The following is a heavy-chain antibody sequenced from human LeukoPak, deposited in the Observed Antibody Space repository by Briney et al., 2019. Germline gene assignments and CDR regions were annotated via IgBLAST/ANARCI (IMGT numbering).Heavy chain of an antibody. CDR1: GYNLTELS. CDR3: ARDSAVWDYSNSGSFDY. V-gene: IGHV1-24*01. D-gene: IGHD4-11*01. CDR2: FDPEDGET. Sequence: ASVKVSCKVSGYNLTELSMHWVRQAPGKGLEWMGGFDPEDGETIYAQKFQGRVTMTEDTSTDTAYMELSSLRSEDAAVYYCARDSAVWDYSNSGSFDYWGQGTLVTVSS. J-gene: IGHJ4*02.